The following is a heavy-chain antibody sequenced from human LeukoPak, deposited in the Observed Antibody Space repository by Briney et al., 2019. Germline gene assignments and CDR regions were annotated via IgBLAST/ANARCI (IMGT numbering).Heavy chain of an antibody. CDR3: ATPLWSTFDY. CDR2: INPNSGGT. J-gene: IGHJ4*02. Sequence: GASVKVSCKASGYTFTSYGMSWVRQAPGQGLEWMRWINPNSGGTNYAQKFQGRVTMTRDTSISTAYMELSRLRSDDTAVYYCATPLWSTFDYWGQGTLVTVSS. CDR1: GYTFTSYG. V-gene: IGHV1-2*02. D-gene: IGHD2-21*01.